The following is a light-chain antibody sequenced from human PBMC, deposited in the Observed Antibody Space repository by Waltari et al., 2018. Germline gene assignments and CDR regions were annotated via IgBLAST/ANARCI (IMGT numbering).Light chain of an antibody. Sequence: DIQMTQSPSSLSASVRERVTITCQASQDIRNNLNWYQQKPGKAPNLLIFEASTLETGVPSRFSGSGFGRDLSFTICSLQSEDIATYFCQQSNNLPVTFGPGTKVHIK. CDR3: QQSNNLPVT. J-gene: IGKJ3*01. CDR2: EAS. CDR1: QDIRNN. V-gene: IGKV1-33*01.